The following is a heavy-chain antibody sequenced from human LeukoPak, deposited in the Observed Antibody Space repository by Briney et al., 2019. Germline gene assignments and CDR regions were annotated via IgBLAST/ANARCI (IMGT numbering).Heavy chain of an antibody. D-gene: IGHD3-22*01. J-gene: IGHJ5*02. Sequence: PSETLSLTCTVSGGPITRGTNYWGWIRQPPGKGLEWIGSIYYSGTTYYNPSLKSRVTISIDTSKNQFSLKLSSVTAADTAVYYCARDLGDYDSSGYYYNWFDPWGQGTLVTVSS. CDR2: IYYSGTT. V-gene: IGHV4-39*07. CDR1: GGPITRGTNY. CDR3: ARDLGDYDSSGYYYNWFDP.